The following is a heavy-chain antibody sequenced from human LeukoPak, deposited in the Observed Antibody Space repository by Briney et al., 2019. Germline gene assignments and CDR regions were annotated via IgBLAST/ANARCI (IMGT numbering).Heavy chain of an antibody. CDR3: AKGAGGFSYYNWFDP. CDR2: IYYSGTT. J-gene: IGHJ5*02. V-gene: IGHV4-39*07. D-gene: IGHD5-18*01. CDR1: GGSISSSPYY. Sequence: SETLSLTCTVSGGSISSSPYYWGWIRQPPGTGLGWNGSIYYSGTTHYNPSLESRVTISVDTSKNQFSLKLASVTAADTAIYYCAKGAGGFSYYNWFDPWGQGTLVTVSS.